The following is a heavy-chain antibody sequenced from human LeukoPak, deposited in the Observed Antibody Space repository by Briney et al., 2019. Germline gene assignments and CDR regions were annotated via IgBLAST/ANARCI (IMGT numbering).Heavy chain of an antibody. CDR1: GYSFTSYW. V-gene: IGHV5-51*01. CDR3: ARQGGESDTALSGINYSYGLDV. CDR2: IHPSDSDT. J-gene: IGHJ6*02. D-gene: IGHD5-18*01. Sequence: GESLKISCKGSGYSFTSYWIGWVRQMPGKGLEWMGIIHPSDSDTRYSPSFQGQVTISVDKSINTAYLQWSGLKASDTAMYYCARQGGESDTALSGINYSYGLDVWGQGTTVTVSS.